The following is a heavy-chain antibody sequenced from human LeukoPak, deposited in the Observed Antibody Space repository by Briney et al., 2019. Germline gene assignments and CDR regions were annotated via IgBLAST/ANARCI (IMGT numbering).Heavy chain of an antibody. Sequence: SETLSLTCTVSGGSISSYYWSWIRQPPGKGLEWIGYIYYSGSTSYNPSLKSRVTISVDTSKNQFSLRLSSVTAADTAVYYCARDLRGIIQPAFDIWGQGTMVTVSS. CDR2: IYYSGST. J-gene: IGHJ3*02. CDR1: GGSISSYY. D-gene: IGHD3-16*01. CDR3: ARDLRGIIQPAFDI. V-gene: IGHV4-59*12.